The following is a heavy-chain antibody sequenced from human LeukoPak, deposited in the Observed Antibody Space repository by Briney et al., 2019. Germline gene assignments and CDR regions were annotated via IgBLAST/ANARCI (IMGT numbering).Heavy chain of an antibody. D-gene: IGHD3-22*01. CDR1: GFTFSDYG. V-gene: IGHV3-30*03. Sequence: GGSLRLSCAASGFTFSDYGMHWVRQAPGKGLEWVALISYDGSHEYYVDSVKGRFTVSRDNSKNTLYLQMDSLTAEDTAVYYCVRFYYDSSGYYGLYIDYWGQGTLVTVSS. J-gene: IGHJ4*02. CDR3: VRFYYDSSGYYGLYIDY. CDR2: ISYDGSHE.